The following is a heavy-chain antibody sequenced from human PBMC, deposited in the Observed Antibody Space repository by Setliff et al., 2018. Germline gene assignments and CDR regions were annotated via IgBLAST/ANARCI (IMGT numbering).Heavy chain of an antibody. CDR3: SRLVRYCTSTTCQRASGGEF. CDR2: IGVYSGNT. V-gene: IGHV1-18*01. D-gene: IGHD2-2*01. CDR1: GYTFTESI. Sequence: ASVKVSCKASGYTFTESIVSWVRQAPGQGLEWLGWIGVYSGNTYTAQRFQGRVTMTTDTSTNMAYLELRGLRSDDTAVYYCSRLVRYCTSTTCQRASGGEFWGQGTLVTVSS. J-gene: IGHJ4*02.